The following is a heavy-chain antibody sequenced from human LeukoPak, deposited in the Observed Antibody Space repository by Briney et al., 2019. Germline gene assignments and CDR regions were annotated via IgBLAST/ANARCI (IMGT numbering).Heavy chain of an antibody. J-gene: IGHJ3*02. CDR2: IYYSGSI. Sequence: SETLSLTCTVSGGSISRSYEYWGWIRQPPGKGLQWIGHIYYSGSIYYNPSLRSRLTISIDTSKNQFSLKLGSVTVADTAVYYCARQSGSRGAFDIWGQGTMVIVSS. D-gene: IGHD3-10*01. CDR3: ARQSGSRGAFDI. CDR1: GGSISRSYEY. V-gene: IGHV4-39*01.